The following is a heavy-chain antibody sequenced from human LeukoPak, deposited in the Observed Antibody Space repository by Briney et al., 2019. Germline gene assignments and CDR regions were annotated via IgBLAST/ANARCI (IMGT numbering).Heavy chain of an antibody. V-gene: IGHV3-33*01. CDR2: IWYDGSNK. CDR1: GFTFSSYG. J-gene: IGHJ4*02. CDR3: ARDCTNGVCHGTDFDY. D-gene: IGHD2-8*01. Sequence: PGRALRLSCAASGFTFSSYGMHWVRQAPGKGLEWVAVIWYDGSNKYYADSVKGRFTISRDNSKNTLYLQMNSLRAEDTAVYYCARDCTNGVCHGTDFDYWGQGTLVTVSS.